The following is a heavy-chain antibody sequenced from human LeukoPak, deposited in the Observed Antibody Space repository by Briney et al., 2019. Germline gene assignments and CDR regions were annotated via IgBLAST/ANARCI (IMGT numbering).Heavy chain of an antibody. J-gene: IGHJ6*03. CDR2: ISGSGGST. D-gene: IGHD3-22*01. CDR3: AKMALNMIVVPYYMDV. V-gene: IGHV3-23*01. CDR1: GFTFSNYA. Sequence: PGGSLRLSCAASGFTFSNYAMSWVRQAPGKGLEWVSAISGSGGSTYYADSVKGRFTISRDNTNNILYLQMNSLRAEDTAVYYLAKMALNMIVVPYYMDVWGKGTTVTVSS.